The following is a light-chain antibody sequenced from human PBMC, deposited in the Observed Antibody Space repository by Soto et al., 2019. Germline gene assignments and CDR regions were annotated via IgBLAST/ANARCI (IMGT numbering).Light chain of an antibody. CDR1: QNIGNY. CDR3: QQYISYPWT. J-gene: IGKJ1*01. V-gene: IGKV1-5*03. CDR2: WTS. Sequence: DIQMTQSPSTLSGSVGDRVTITCRASQNIGNYLAWYQQKIGRAPKILIYWTSNLERGVPSWFSGSGTGTEFTLTISSLQPDDFASYFCQQYISYPWTFGQGTKVEI.